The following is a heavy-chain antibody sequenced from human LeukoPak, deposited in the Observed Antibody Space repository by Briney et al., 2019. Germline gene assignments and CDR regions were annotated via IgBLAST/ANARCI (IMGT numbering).Heavy chain of an antibody. CDR1: GGSFSGYY. D-gene: IGHD2-15*01. CDR2: INHSGST. Sequence: PSETLSLTCAVYGGSFSGYYWSWIRQPPGKGLEWIGEINHSGSTNYNPSLKSRVTISVDTSKNQFSLKLSSVTAADTAVYYCARGVLLRYCSGGSCYVYFDLWGRGTLVTVSS. J-gene: IGHJ2*01. V-gene: IGHV4-34*01. CDR3: ARGVLLRYCSGGSCYVYFDL.